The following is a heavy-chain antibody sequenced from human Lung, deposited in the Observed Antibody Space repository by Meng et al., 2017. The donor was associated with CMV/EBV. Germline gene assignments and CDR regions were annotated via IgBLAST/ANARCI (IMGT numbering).Heavy chain of an antibody. D-gene: IGHD3-3*01. J-gene: IGHJ6*02. CDR3: ARESVLRFLGLLGYGLDV. CDR2: VKPDGSET. CDR1: GFTFTSYW. Sequence: GEXXKISCAASGFTFTSYWMTWVRQAPGRGLECVANVKPDGSETYYVDSVRGRFTISRDNSKNSLFLQMNSLGAEDTAVYYCARESVLRFLGLLGYGLDVWXRGTTVTVSS. V-gene: IGHV3-7*01.